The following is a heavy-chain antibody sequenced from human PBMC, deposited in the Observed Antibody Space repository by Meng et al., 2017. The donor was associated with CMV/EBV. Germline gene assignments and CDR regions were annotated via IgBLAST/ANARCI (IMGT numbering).Heavy chain of an antibody. CDR2: ISGRGGRT. Sequence: GESLKISCAASGFTFSSYAMSWVRQAPGKGLEWVAAISGRGGRTYYADSVKGGFTTSRNNTKNTLYQQMNSLTAENTAVYYCAKPTCCGGYCYWALFDYWGQGTLVTVSS. D-gene: IGHD2-21*01. CDR3: AKPTCCGGYCYWALFDY. J-gene: IGHJ4*02. V-gene: IGHV3-23*01. CDR1: GFTFSSYA.